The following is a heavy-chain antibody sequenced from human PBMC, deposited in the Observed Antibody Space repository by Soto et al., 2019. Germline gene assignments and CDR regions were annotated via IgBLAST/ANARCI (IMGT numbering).Heavy chain of an antibody. D-gene: IGHD2-21*02. CDR1: GFTFSSYA. CDR2: ISGSGGST. V-gene: IGHV3-23*01. J-gene: IGHJ6*02. Sequence: PGGSLRLSCAASGFTFSSYAMSWVRQAPGKGLEWVSAISGSGGSTYYADSVKGRFTISRDNSKNTLYLQMNSLRAEDTAVYYCAKSHTPCGGDCPTYYYDGRDVWGQGPTVTVSS. CDR3: AKSHTPCGGDCPTYYYDGRDV.